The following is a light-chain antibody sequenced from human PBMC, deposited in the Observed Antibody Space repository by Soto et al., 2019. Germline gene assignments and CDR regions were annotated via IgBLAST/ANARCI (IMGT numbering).Light chain of an antibody. J-gene: IGKJ1*01. CDR3: QQYGSSGT. Sequence: EIVLTQSPCTLSLSPGDRATFPCRASQSVSNNYLAWYQQKPGQAPRLLIYGASNRATGIPDRFSGSGSGTDFTLTISRLEPEDFAVYYCQQYGSSGTFGQGTKVDIK. CDR1: QSVSNNY. CDR2: GAS. V-gene: IGKV3-20*01.